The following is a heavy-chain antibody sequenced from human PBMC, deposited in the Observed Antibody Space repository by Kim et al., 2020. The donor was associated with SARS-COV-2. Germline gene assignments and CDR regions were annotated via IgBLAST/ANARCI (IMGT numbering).Heavy chain of an antibody. J-gene: IGHJ5*02. V-gene: IGHV4-34*01. CDR3: ARDDYVWGSYRHNWFDP. D-gene: IGHD3-16*02. CDR1: GGSFSGYY. Sequence: SETLSLTCAVYGGSFSGYYWSWIRQPPGKGLEWIGEINHSGSTNYNPSLKSRVTISVDTSKNQFSLKLSSVTAADTAVYYCARDDYVWGSYRHNWFDPWGQGTLVTVSS. CDR2: INHSGST.